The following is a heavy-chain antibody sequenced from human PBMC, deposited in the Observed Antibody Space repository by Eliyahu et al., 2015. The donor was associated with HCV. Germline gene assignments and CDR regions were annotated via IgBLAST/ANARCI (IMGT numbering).Heavy chain of an antibody. D-gene: IGHD1-1*01. V-gene: IGHV4-39*01. CDR2: IYYSGST. Sequence: QLQLQESGPGLVKPSETLSLTCTVSGGSISSSSYYWGWIRQPPGKGLEWIGSIYYSGSTYYNPSLKSRVTISVDTSKNQFSLKLSSVTAADTAVYYCARQPPRVHHPFDYWGQGTLVTVSS. J-gene: IGHJ4*02. CDR3: ARQPPRVHHPFDY. CDR1: GGSISSSSYY.